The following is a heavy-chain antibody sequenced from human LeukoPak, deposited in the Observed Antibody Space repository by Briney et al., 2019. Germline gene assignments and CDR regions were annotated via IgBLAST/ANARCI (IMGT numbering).Heavy chain of an antibody. CDR2: INPNSGGT. CDR1: GYTFTGYY. V-gene: IGHV1-2*02. Sequence: ASVKVSCKASGYTFTGYYMHWVRQAPGQGLEWMGWINPNSGGTNYAQKFQGRVTMTRDTSISTAYMELSRLRSDDTAVYYCARGYYGSGSYYDYWGQGTLVTVSS. CDR3: ARGYYGSGSYYDY. D-gene: IGHD3-10*01. J-gene: IGHJ4*02.